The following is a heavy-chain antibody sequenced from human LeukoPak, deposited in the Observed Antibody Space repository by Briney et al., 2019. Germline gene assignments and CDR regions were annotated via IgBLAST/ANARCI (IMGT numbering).Heavy chain of an antibody. J-gene: IGHJ4*02. CDR3: ARVEYHYDSSGYYDY. CDR2: INLNSGGT. CDR1: GYTFTGHY. V-gene: IGHV1-2*02. D-gene: IGHD3-22*01. Sequence: ASVKVSCKASGYTFTGHYMNWVRQAPGQGLEWMGWINLNSGGTNYAQKFQGRVTMTRDTSISTALMELSSLRSDDTAVYYCARVEYHYDSSGYYDYWGQGTLVTVSS.